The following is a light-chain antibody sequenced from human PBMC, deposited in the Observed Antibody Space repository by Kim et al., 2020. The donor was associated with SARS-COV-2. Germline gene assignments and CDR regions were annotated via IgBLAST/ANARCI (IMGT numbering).Light chain of an antibody. J-gene: IGLJ2*01. CDR1: SLRRYF. Sequence: VALGQTVRITCQGDSLRRYFTTWFQQKPGQAPIVVFYGKNNRPAGIPARFSGSSSGNTASLTITGTQAGDEADYYCNSRDNNDNVLFGGGTQLTVL. CDR3: NSRDNNDNVL. CDR2: GKN. V-gene: IGLV3-19*01.